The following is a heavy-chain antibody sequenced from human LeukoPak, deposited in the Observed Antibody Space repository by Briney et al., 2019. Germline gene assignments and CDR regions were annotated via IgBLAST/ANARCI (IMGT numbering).Heavy chain of an antibody. V-gene: IGHV3-9*01. CDR1: GFTFDDYA. CDR3: AKDISGYYSTEYFQH. J-gene: IGHJ1*01. CDR2: ISWNSGSI. Sequence: PGGSLRLSCAASGFTFDDYAMHWVRQAPGKGLEWVSGISWNSGSIGYTDSVKGRFTISRDNAKNSLYLQMNSLRAEDTALYYCAKDISGYYSTEYFQHWGQGTLVTVSS. D-gene: IGHD3-22*01.